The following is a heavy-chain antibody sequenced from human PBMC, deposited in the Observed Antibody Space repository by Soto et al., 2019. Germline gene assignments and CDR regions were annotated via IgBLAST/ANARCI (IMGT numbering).Heavy chain of an antibody. CDR3: VRGDRADIAVRLGTPPGASARTA. V-gene: IGHV3-30-3*01. CDR2: ISYSGDRK. D-gene: IGHD2-15*01. Sequence: QVQLVESGGGVVQPGRSLRLSCAASGLIFNNYAMHWVRQAPGKGLEWVAAISYSGDRKVNVDSVKGRFTISRDNSKKTVYLQMDSLRAADTAVDYCVRGDRADIAVRLGTPPGASARTAWGHGPTAT. J-gene: IGHJ6*02. CDR1: GLIFNNYA.